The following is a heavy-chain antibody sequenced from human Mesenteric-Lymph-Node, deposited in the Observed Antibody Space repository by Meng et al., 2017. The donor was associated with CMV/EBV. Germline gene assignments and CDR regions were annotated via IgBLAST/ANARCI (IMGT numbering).Heavy chain of an antibody. D-gene: IGHD3-3*01. Sequence: GGSLRLSCAASGFTFSSYAMSWVRQAPGKGLEWVSAISGSGGSTYYADSVKGRFTISRDNSKNTLYLQMNSLRAEDTAVYYCARVPSITIFGVVIYYYYGMDVWGQGTTVTVSS. CDR3: ARVPSITIFGVVIYYYYGMDV. CDR2: ISGSGGST. J-gene: IGHJ6*02. V-gene: IGHV3-23*01. CDR1: GFTFSSYA.